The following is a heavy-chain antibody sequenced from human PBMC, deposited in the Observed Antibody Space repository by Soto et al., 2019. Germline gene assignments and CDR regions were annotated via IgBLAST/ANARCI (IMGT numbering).Heavy chain of an antibody. D-gene: IGHD3-16*01. V-gene: IGHV3-9*01. J-gene: IGHJ6*03. CDR3: AKVINRGSPQHYYYYYYMDV. CDR1: GFTFDDYA. Sequence: EVQLVESGGGLVQPGRSLRLSCAASGFTFDDYAMHWVRQAPGKGLEWVSGISWNSGSIGYADSVKGRFTISRDNAKNSLYLQMNTLRAEDTALYYCAKVINRGSPQHYYYYYYMDVWGKGTTVTVSS. CDR2: ISWNSGSI.